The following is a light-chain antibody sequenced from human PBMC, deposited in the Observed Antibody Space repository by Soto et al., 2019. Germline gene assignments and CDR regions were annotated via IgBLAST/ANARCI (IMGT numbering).Light chain of an antibody. J-gene: IGKJ1*01. CDR2: DAS. CDR1: HDISNY. CDR3: QHYNSYSRT. V-gene: IGKV1-33*01. Sequence: DIQMTQSPSSLSASVGDRVTITCQASHDISNYLNWYQQKPGKAPKLLIYDASNLETGVPSRFSGSGSGTGFTFTISSLQPDDFATYYCQHYNSYSRTFGQGTKVDIK.